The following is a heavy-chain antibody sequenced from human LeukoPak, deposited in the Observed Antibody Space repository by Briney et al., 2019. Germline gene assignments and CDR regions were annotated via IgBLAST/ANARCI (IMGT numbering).Heavy chain of an antibody. CDR3: VRGHIVVVTDY. J-gene: IGHJ4*02. D-gene: IGHD2-21*02. CDR1: GFTFSDYY. Sequence: KAGGSLRLSCAASGFTFSDYYMSWIRQAPGKGLEWVSYISSSSSYTNYADSVKGRFTISRDNAKNSLYLQMNSLRAEDTAVYYCVRGHIVVVTDYWGQGTLVTVSS. V-gene: IGHV3-11*03. CDR2: ISSSSSYT.